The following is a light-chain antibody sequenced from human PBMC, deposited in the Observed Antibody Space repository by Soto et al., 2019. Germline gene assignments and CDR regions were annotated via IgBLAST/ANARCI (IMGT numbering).Light chain of an antibody. CDR2: DND. J-gene: IGLJ1*01. Sequence: QSLLTQPRSGCAAPGQKIIIYCSGTNSNIGNHYLSWYHHIPQTHAKLLIYDNDKRPSAIPDRFAGSKSRTSANLAIPGLSPRDERAYPSRAWDISLVADVSGGGTQVPVL. CDR1: NSNIGNHY. CDR3: RAWDISLVADV. V-gene: IGLV1-51*01.